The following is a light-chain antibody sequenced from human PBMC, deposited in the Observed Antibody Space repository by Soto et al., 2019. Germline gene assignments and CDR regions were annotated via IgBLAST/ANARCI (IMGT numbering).Light chain of an antibody. Sequence: EIVLTQSPATLSLSPGERATLSCRTSQSVSSSLAWYQQKPGQAPRLLIFDASNRATGIPARFSGSGSGTDFTLTISSLEPEDSAVYYCQQRSYLFTFGGGTKV. J-gene: IGKJ4*01. CDR2: DAS. V-gene: IGKV3-11*01. CDR1: QSVSSS. CDR3: QQRSYLFT.